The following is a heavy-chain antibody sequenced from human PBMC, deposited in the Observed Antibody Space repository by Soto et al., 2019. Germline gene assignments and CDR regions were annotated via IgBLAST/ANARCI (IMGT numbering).Heavy chain of an antibody. Sequence: QVHLVQSGAEVKKPGASVKVSCKVSGYTVTDLSIHWVRQAPGKGLEWVGNFEPEDGERIYAQKFQGRVKVTEDPSTNTAYLELSSLTSDDTALYYCAVESQTTEITPHHDNGMDVWGQGTPVTVSS. J-gene: IGHJ6*02. CDR3: AVESQTTEITPHHDNGMDV. CDR2: FEPEDGER. V-gene: IGHV1-24*01. CDR1: GYTVTDLS. D-gene: IGHD1-1*01.